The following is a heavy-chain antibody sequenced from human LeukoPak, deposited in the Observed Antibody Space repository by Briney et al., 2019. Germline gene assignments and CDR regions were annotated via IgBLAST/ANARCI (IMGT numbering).Heavy chain of an antibody. CDR2: ISAYNGNT. D-gene: IGHD1-26*01. CDR1: GYTFTGYY. V-gene: IGHV1-18*04. CDR3: ARDSGSYLLFDY. J-gene: IGHJ4*02. Sequence: GASVKVSCKASGYTFTGYYMHWVRQAPGQGLEWMGWISAYNGNTNYAQKLQGRVTMTTDTSTSTAYMELRSLRSDDTAVYYCARDSGSYLLFDYWGQGTLVTVSS.